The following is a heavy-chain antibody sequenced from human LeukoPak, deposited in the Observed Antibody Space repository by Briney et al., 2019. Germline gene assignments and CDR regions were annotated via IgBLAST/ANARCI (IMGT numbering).Heavy chain of an antibody. Sequence: SETLSLTCTVSGGSISSYYWGWIRQLPGKGLEWIGSIYYSGSTYYNPSLKSRVTISVDTSKNQFSLKLSSVTAADTAVYYCARQGGITMVRGVIIIQNWFDPWGQGTLVTVSS. V-gene: IGHV4-39*01. CDR1: GGSISSYY. CDR2: IYYSGST. D-gene: IGHD3-10*01. CDR3: ARQGGITMVRGVIIIQNWFDP. J-gene: IGHJ5*02.